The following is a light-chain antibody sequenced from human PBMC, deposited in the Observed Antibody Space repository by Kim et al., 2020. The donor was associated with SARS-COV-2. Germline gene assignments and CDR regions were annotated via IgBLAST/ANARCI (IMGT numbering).Light chain of an antibody. Sequence: IVLTQSPGTLSLSPGERATLSCRASQSVDSTSVAWYQHKPGQSPRLLIFGTSSRPTGIPDRFTGSGSGTDFTLTISRLEPEDFAVYYCQQYGGSFGGGTKVDIK. CDR2: GTS. CDR1: QSVDSTS. CDR3: QQYGGS. J-gene: IGKJ4*01. V-gene: IGKV3-20*01.